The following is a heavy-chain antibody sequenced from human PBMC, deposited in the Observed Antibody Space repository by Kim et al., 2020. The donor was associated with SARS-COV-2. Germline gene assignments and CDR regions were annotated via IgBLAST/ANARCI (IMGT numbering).Heavy chain of an antibody. V-gene: IGHV3-11*06. D-gene: IGHD3-9*01. CDR3: ARDLKLRYVDWLDFDY. Sequence: SVKARFTISRDNAKKSQYLQMNSLRAEDTAVYYCARDLKLRYVDWLDFDYWGQGTLVTVSS. J-gene: IGHJ4*02.